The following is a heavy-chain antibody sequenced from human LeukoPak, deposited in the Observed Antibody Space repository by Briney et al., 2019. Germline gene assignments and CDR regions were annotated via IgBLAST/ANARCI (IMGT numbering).Heavy chain of an antibody. D-gene: IGHD6-13*01. CDR3: ARVLPYSSSWYFDY. J-gene: IGHJ4*02. Sequence: GESLKISCKGSGYSFTTYWIGWVRQMPGQGLEWMGIIYPGDSNTAYSPSFQGQVTISADKSINTAYLQWSSLKASDTAMYYCARVLPYSSSWYFDYWGQGTLVTVSS. CDR2: IYPGDSNT. V-gene: IGHV5-51*01. CDR1: GYSFTTYW.